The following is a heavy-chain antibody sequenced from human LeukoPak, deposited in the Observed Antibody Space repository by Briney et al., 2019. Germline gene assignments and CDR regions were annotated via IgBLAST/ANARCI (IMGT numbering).Heavy chain of an antibody. J-gene: IGHJ6*02. Sequence: SLRLSCAASGFTFDDYAMHWVRQAPGKGLEWVSGISWNSGSIGYADSVKGRFTISRDNAKNSLYLQMNSLRAEDTAVYYCARGRYGSGSYGMDVWGQGTTVTVSS. V-gene: IGHV3-9*01. CDR3: ARGRYGSGSYGMDV. CDR1: GFTFDDYA. CDR2: ISWNSGSI. D-gene: IGHD3-10*01.